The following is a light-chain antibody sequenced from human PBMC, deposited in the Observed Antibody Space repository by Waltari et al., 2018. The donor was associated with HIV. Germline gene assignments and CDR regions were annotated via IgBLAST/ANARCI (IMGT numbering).Light chain of an antibody. V-gene: IGKV1-5*03. Sequence: DIQMTQSPSTLSASVGDRVTVTCRASQPISSSLAWYQPRPGRAPNLLIYKASTLESGVPSRFSGSGSGTEFTLTISGLQPDDFATYYCHQYSSPPWTFGQGTKVEIK. CDR3: HQYSSPPWT. J-gene: IGKJ1*01. CDR2: KAS. CDR1: QPISSS.